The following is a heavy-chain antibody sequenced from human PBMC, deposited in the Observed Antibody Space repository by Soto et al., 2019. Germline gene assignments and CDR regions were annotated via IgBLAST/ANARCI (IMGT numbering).Heavy chain of an antibody. D-gene: IGHD3-10*01. CDR1: GYDFTTYW. J-gene: IGHJ6*02. CDR2: INPVDSDT. V-gene: IGHV5-51*01. Sequence: PGESLKISCKASGYDFTTYWIGWVRQMPGKGLEWMGIINPVDSDTRYSPSFQGRVTISADKSINTAYLQWSSLKTSDTAMYYCAGHVGWFGELLPSGMDVWGQGTTVTVSS. CDR3: AGHVGWFGELLPSGMDV.